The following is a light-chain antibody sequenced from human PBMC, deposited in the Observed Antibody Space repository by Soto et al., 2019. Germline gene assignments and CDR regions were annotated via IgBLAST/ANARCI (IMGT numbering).Light chain of an antibody. V-gene: IGKV3-20*01. J-gene: IGKJ1*01. CDR2: GGS. Sequence: EIVLTQSPGTVSLSPGERATLSCRASQSVGSRWLAWYQQKPGQAPRVLIYGGSNRATGIPDRFSGSGSGTDVTLSVSSMEAGVFVLYFCPQYYSSRTFGQGPNVE. CDR1: QSVGSRW. CDR3: PQYYSSRT.